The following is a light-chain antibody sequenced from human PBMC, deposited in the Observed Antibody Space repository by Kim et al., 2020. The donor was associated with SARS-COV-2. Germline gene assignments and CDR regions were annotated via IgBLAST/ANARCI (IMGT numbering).Light chain of an antibody. CDR3: CSYAGTYKV. CDR2: DVA. J-gene: IGLJ1*01. V-gene: IGLV2-11*01. CDR1: SSDVGGYNY. Sequence: QSALTQPRSVSGSPGQSVTISCTGTSSDVGGYNYVSWYQQHPGTAPKLMISDVANRPSGVPDRFSGSKSGNTASLTISGLQAEDEADYYCCSYAGTYKVFGTGTKVTVL.